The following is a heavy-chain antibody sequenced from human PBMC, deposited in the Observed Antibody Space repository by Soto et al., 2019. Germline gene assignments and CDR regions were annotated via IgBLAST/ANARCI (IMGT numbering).Heavy chain of an antibody. Sequence: EVQLVESGGGLLQPGRSLRLSCAASGFTFDDYAMHWVRQPPGKGLEWVSGISFNSGSIGYADSVKGRFTISRDNAKNALYLQMNSLRAEDTALYYCAKDNDSSGWLRGAFDIWGEGTMVTVSS. J-gene: IGHJ3*02. D-gene: IGHD6-19*01. CDR2: ISFNSGSI. V-gene: IGHV3-9*01. CDR3: AKDNDSSGWLRGAFDI. CDR1: GFTFDDYA.